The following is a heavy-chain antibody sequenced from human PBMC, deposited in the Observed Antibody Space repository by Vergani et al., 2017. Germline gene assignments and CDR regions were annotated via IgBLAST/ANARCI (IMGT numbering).Heavy chain of an antibody. CDR1: GGSISSYY. CDR3: AEGGGYFDL. CDR2: IYYSGST. D-gene: IGHD3-16*01. Sequence: QVQLQESGPGLVKPSETLSLTCTVSGGSISSYYWSWIRQPPGKGLEWIGYIYYSGSTNYNPSLKSRVTISVDTSKNQFSLMLSSVTAADTAVYYCAEGGGYFDLWGRGTLVTVSS. V-gene: IGHV4-59*08. J-gene: IGHJ2*01.